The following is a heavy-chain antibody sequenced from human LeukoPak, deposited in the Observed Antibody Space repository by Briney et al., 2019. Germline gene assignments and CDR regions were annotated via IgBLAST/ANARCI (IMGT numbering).Heavy chain of an antibody. V-gene: IGHV3-53*05. Sequence: GGSLRLSCAASGFTISSNYMSWVRQAPGKGLEWVSVMYTGGTTYYADSVKGRFTISRDNSKNTLYLQMNSLRAEDTAVYYCAKDNGGYYDVSTGYIDYWGQGTLVTVSS. J-gene: IGHJ4*02. CDR3: AKDNGGYYDVSTGYIDY. CDR2: MYTGGTT. CDR1: GFTISSNY. D-gene: IGHD3-9*01.